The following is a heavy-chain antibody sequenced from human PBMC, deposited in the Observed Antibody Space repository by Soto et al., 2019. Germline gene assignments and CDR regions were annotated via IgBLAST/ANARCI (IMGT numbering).Heavy chain of an antibody. CDR1: GGSFTSNNW. CDR2: IYRTGST. CDR3: ASRGPGTSADY. J-gene: IGHJ4*02. Sequence: SETLSLTCAVSGGSFTSNNWWTWVRQPPGQGLEWIGEIYRTGSTNYNPSLKSRVTISLDKSENQFSLKVTSLTAADTAVYYCASRGPGTSADYWGQRTLVTVSS. D-gene: IGHD4-17*01. V-gene: IGHV4-4*02.